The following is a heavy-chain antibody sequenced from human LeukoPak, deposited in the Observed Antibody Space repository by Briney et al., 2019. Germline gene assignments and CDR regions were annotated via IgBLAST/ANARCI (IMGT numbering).Heavy chain of an antibody. Sequence: GGSLRLSCAASGFTFSSYAMHWVRQAPGKGLEWVAVISYDGSNKYYADSVKGRFTISRDNAKNSLYLQMNSLRAEDTAVYYCARDDRVTYYDAFDIWGQGTMVTVSS. CDR3: ARDDRVTYYDAFDI. D-gene: IGHD5-18*01. J-gene: IGHJ3*02. CDR1: GFTFSSYA. V-gene: IGHV3-30*04. CDR2: ISYDGSNK.